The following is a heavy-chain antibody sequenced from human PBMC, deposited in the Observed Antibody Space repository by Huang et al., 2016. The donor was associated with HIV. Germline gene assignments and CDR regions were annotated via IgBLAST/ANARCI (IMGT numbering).Heavy chain of an antibody. CDR1: GFSISSYW. CDR2: INSDGSST. CDR3: ARDPRIQSWLNFFDY. V-gene: IGHV3-74*01. J-gene: IGHJ4*02. Sequence: EVQLVESGGGLVQPGGSLRLSCAASGFSISSYWMHWVRQAPGKGVVGVSRINSDGSSTSYADSVKGRVTSSRDNAKNTLYLQMNSLRAEDTAVYYCARDPRIQSWLNFFDYWGQGTLVSVSS. D-gene: IGHD3-22*01.